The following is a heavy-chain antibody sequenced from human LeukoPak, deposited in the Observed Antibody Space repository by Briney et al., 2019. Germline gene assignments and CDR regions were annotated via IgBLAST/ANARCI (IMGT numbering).Heavy chain of an antibody. V-gene: IGHV4-39*01. CDR2: VFCTGSA. CDR1: GDSISSSSYY. J-gene: IGHJ3*02. CDR3: ARHVGSGSFFDI. Sequence: KPSETLSLTCTVSGDSISSSSYYWGWIRQPPGKGLEWIGSVFCTGSAHCNPSLKSRVTISVDTSKNQFSLRLSSVTAADTAVYYCARHVGSGSFFDIWGQGTLVTVSS. D-gene: IGHD3-10*01.